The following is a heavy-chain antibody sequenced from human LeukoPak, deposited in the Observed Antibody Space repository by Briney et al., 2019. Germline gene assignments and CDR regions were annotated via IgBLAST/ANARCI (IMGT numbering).Heavy chain of an antibody. J-gene: IGHJ4*02. CDR2: IRYDGSNK. D-gene: IGHD2/OR15-2a*01. CDR3: AVSAY. V-gene: IGHV3-30*02. CDR1: GFSIADYY. Sequence: AGGSLRLSCSTSGFSIADYYMTWVRQAPGKGLEWVAFIRYDGSNKYYADSVKGRFTISRDNAKNTLYLQMNSLRAEDTAVYYCAVSAYWGQGTLVTVSS.